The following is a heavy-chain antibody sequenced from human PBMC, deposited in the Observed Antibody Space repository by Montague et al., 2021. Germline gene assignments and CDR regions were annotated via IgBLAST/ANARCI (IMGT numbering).Heavy chain of an antibody. CDR1: GGSFSGHY. Sequence: SETLSLTCAVYGGSFSGHYWSWIRQPPGKGLEWIGEINHSGSTNYNPSLKSRVTMPVDTSKNQFSLNLSSVTAADTAVYYCARYLHTSNSSGIRYPSRQYGMDVWGQGTTVPVSS. J-gene: IGHJ6*02. CDR2: INHSGST. CDR3: ARYLHTSNSSGIRYPSRQYGMDV. V-gene: IGHV4-34*01. D-gene: IGHD1-26*01.